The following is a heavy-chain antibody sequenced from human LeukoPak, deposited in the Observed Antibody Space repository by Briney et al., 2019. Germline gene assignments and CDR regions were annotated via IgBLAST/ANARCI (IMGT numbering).Heavy chain of an antibody. CDR3: ARVRGYSYGSSDY. Sequence: GGSLRLSRAASGFTFSSYGMHWVRQAPGKGLEYVSAISSNGGSTYYATSVKGRFTTSRDNSKNTLYLQMGGLRAEDMAVYYCARVRGYSYGSSDYWGQGTLVTVSS. CDR2: ISSNGGST. CDR1: GFTFSSYG. J-gene: IGHJ4*02. V-gene: IGHV3-64*01. D-gene: IGHD5-18*01.